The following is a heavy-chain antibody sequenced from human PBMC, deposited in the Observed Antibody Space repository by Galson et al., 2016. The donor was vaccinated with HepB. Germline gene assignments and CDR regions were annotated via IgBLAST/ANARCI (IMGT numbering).Heavy chain of an antibody. V-gene: IGHV3-49*03. CDR1: GFTFGDYA. Sequence: SLRLSCAASGFTFGDYAMSWFRQAPGKGLEWVSFIRSKAYGGTTEYASSVKGRFTISRDDSKSIAYLQMNSLKTEDTAVYYCTNVRGYSYGNPEYYFDYWGQGTLVTVSS. D-gene: IGHD5-18*01. CDR3: TNVRGYSYGNPEYYFDY. J-gene: IGHJ4*02. CDR2: IRSKAYGGTT.